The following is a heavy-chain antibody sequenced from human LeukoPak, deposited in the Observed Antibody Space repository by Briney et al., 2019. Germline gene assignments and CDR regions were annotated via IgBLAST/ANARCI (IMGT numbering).Heavy chain of an antibody. CDR3: ASVQDYGDYYFDY. V-gene: IGHV4-61*02. Sequence: SETLSLTCTVSGGSISSGSYYWSWIRQPAGKGLEWIGRIYTSGSTNYNPSPKSRVTISVDTSKNQFSLKLSSVTAADTAVYYCASVQDYGDYYFDYWGQGTLVIVSS. CDR1: GGSISSGSYY. J-gene: IGHJ4*02. D-gene: IGHD4-17*01. CDR2: IYTSGST.